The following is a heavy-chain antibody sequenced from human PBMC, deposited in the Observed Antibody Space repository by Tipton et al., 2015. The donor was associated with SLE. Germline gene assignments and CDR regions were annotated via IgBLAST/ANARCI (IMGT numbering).Heavy chain of an antibody. J-gene: IGHJ5*02. Sequence: TLSLTCTVSGGSVSSSSKYWAWIRQPPGKGLEWVGSIYYTGTTTYYNSFLKSRVTMSVDTSKNQVSLELSSVTAVDTAVYYCARKPDGRNWFDPWGQGTLVIVSS. CDR1: GGSVSSSSKY. CDR3: ARKPDGRNWFDP. V-gene: IGHV4-39*07. CDR2: IYYTGTTT. D-gene: IGHD1-14*01.